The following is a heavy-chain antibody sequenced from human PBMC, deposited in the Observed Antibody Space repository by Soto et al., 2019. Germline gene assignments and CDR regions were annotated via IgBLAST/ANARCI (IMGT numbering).Heavy chain of an antibody. J-gene: IGHJ3*01. V-gene: IGHV3-48*03. Sequence: EVQLVESGGGLVQPGGSLRLSCAASGFTFSNFEMSWVRQAPGKGLEWVSYIIGSASTRYYADSVRGRFSISRDNAKNSLYLQMNSLRAEDTAVYYCARGWDFHTVVVTADAFDVWGHGTMVTVSS. CDR3: ARGWDFHTVVVTADAFDV. CDR2: IIGSASTR. CDR1: GFTFSNFE. D-gene: IGHD2-21*02.